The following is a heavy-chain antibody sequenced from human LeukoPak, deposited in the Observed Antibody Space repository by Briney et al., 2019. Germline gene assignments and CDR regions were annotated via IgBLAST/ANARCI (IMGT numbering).Heavy chain of an antibody. Sequence: PGRSLRLSCAASGFTFSRSAMHWVRQAPGKGLEWVAIISHDGGNKYYADSVKGRFTISRDNSKNTLYLQMNSLRAEDTAVYFCVSLGYSSSSVRYWGQGTLATVSS. CDR1: GFTFSRSA. CDR2: ISHDGGNK. J-gene: IGHJ4*02. CDR3: VSLGYSSSSVRY. D-gene: IGHD6-6*01. V-gene: IGHV3-30*04.